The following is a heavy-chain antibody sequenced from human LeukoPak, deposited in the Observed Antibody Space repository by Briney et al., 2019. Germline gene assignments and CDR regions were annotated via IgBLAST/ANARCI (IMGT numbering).Heavy chain of an antibody. CDR1: GYTFTGYY. Sequence: ASVKVSCKASGYTFTGYYMHWVRQAPGQGLEWMGWINPNSGGTSYAQKFQGRVTMTRDTSISTAYMELSRLRSDDTAVYYCARDSPSITIFGVVTKYYYYGMDVWGQGTTVTVSS. J-gene: IGHJ6*02. CDR3: ARDSPSITIFGVVTKYYYYGMDV. CDR2: INPNSGGT. D-gene: IGHD3-3*01. V-gene: IGHV1-2*02.